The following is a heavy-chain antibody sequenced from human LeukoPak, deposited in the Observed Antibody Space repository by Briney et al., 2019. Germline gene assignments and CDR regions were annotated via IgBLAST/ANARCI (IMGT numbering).Heavy chain of an antibody. Sequence: ASVKVSCKASGYTFPSYFMHWVRQAPGQGLEWMGIINPTGGSTTYAQKFQGRVTMTRDTSTSTVYMELSSLRSDDTAVYYCARTAARRFDNWGQETLSTVSS. CDR1: GYTFPSYF. V-gene: IGHV1-46*01. J-gene: IGHJ4*02. CDR2: INPTGGST. CDR3: ARTAARRFDN. D-gene: IGHD6-6*01.